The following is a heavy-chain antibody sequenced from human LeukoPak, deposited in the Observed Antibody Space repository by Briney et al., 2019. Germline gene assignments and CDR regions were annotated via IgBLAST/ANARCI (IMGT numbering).Heavy chain of an antibody. V-gene: IGHV4-59*01. D-gene: IGHD3-9*01. CDR3: ASTTYRRGRYNFDY. CDR1: GDSINSYY. J-gene: IGHJ4*02. CDR2: IYYSGST. Sequence: PSETRSLTCTVSGDSINSYYWSWIRQPPGKGLEWIGYIYYSGSTNYNPSVKGRVTISVDTSKKQFSLKLSSVIAADTAVYYFASTTYRRGRYNFDYWGQGTLVTVSS.